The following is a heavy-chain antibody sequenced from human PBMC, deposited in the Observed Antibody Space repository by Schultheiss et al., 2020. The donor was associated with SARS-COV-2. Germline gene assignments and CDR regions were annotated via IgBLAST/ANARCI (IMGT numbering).Heavy chain of an antibody. CDR3: ARLYYYDSSGYTNGGY. V-gene: IGHV1-69*06. CDR2: IIPIFGTA. D-gene: IGHD3-22*01. J-gene: IGHJ4*02. CDR1: GGTFSSYA. Sequence: SVKVSCKASGGTFSSYAISWVRQAPGQGLEWMGGIIPIFGTANYAQKFQGRVTITADKSTSTAYMELSSLRSEDTAVYYCARLYYYDSSGYTNGGYWGQGTLVTVSS.